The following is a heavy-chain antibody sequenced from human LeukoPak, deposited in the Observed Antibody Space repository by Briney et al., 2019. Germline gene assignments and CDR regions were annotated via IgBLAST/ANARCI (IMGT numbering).Heavy chain of an antibody. CDR3: ARDRCSSTSCYNTPNWFDP. J-gene: IGHJ5*02. V-gene: IGHV3-20*01. CDR2: INWNGGSR. Sequence: PGGSLSLSCAASGFKFDDYGMSWVRQVPGKGLEWVSGINWNGGSRGYADSVKGRFTTSRDNAKNSVYLQMNSLRSEDTAFYHCARDRCSSTSCYNTPNWFDPWGQGTLVTVSS. CDR1: GFKFDDYG. D-gene: IGHD2-2*02.